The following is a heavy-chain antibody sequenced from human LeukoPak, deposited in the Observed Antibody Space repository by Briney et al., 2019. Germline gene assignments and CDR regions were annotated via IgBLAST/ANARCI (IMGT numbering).Heavy chain of an antibody. V-gene: IGHV3-48*02. CDR3: ARGDTLSDLNAFDL. CDR2: ITVSSST. J-gene: IGHJ3*01. CDR1: GFTCSTYT. Sequence: GGSLRLSCAASGFTCSTYTMNWVRQAPGKGLEWLSYITVSSSTYYADSVQGRFTISRDNAKNSLYLQTNSLRDEDTAVYYCARGDTLSDLNAFDLWGQGTMVTVSS.